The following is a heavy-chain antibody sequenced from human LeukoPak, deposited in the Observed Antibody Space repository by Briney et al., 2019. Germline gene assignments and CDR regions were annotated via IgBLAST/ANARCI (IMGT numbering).Heavy chain of an antibody. J-gene: IGHJ5*02. CDR2: INWKGGNT. CDR1: GFTFDEHG. Sequence: PGGSLRLSCAASGFTFDEHGMSWVRQAPGKGLEWVSDINWKGGNTGYAVSVKGRFTISRDNSKNTLHLQMNDLRADDTAVYYCARLEVRGVIGPWGQGSLVTVSS. D-gene: IGHD3-10*01. CDR3: ARLEVRGVIGP. V-gene: IGHV3-20*04.